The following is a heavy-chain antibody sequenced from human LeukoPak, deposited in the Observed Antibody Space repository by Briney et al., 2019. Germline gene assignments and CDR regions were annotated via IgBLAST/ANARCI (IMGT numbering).Heavy chain of an antibody. CDR2: ISGGGGTT. CDR3: AKGYSGSYLDY. J-gene: IGHJ4*02. Sequence: PGGSLRLPCAASGFTFSSCAMTWVRQAPGKGLEWVSVISGGGGTTYYADSVKGRFTISRDNSENTLYLQMNSLRAEDTAVYYCAKGYSGSYLDYWGQGTLVTVSS. V-gene: IGHV3-23*01. CDR1: GFTFSSCA. D-gene: IGHD1-26*01.